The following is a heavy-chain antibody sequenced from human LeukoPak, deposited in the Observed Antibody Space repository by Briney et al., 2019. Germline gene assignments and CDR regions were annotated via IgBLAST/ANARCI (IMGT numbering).Heavy chain of an antibody. V-gene: IGHV1-2*02. J-gene: IGHJ6*03. CDR2: INPNSGGT. Sequence: GASVKVSCKASGYTFTGYYMHWVRQAPGQGLEWMGWINPNSGGTNYAQKFQGRVIMTRDTSISTAYMELSRLRSDDTAVYYCARVLATQTYYYYMDVWGKGTTVTVSS. CDR1: GYTFTGYY. CDR3: ARVLATQTYYYYMDV. D-gene: IGHD5-12*01.